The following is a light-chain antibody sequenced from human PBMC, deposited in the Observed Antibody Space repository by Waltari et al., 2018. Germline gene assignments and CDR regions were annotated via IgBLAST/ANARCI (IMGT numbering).Light chain of an antibody. CDR3: YSTDTSGNHV. V-gene: IGLV3-10*01. CDR1: ALTTKY. CDR2: EDN. J-gene: IGLJ3*02. Sequence: SYELTQPPSVSVSPGQTARIPCSGDALTTKYAYWYQQKSGQAPILIIYEDNRRPSGIPERFSGSTSGTLATLTISGAQGDDEGDYYCYSTDTSGNHVFGGGTKLTVL.